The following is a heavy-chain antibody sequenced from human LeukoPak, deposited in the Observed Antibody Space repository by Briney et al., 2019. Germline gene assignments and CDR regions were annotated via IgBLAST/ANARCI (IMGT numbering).Heavy chain of an antibody. CDR1: GFTFSSYS. D-gene: IGHD2-15*01. Sequence: SGGSLRLSCAASGFTFSSYSMHWVRQAPGKGLEWVAVISYDGSNKYYADSVKGRFTISRDNSKNTLYLQMNSLRDEDTAVYYCAQKGGTDHWGQGTLVTVSS. V-gene: IGHV3-30*18. CDR3: AQKGGTDH. CDR2: ISYDGSNK. J-gene: IGHJ4*02.